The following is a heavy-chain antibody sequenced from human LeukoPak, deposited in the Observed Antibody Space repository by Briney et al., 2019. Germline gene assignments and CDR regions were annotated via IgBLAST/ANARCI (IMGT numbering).Heavy chain of an antibody. CDR2: IYYSGST. CDR3: ARVGDDYGSGSYIPNWFDP. D-gene: IGHD3-10*01. Sequence: SQTLSLTCTVSGGSISSGDYYWSWIRQPPGKGLEWIGHIYYSGSTYYNPSLKSRVTISVDTSKNQFSLKLSSVTAADTAVYYCARVGDDYGSGSYIPNWFDPWGQGTLVTVSS. J-gene: IGHJ5*02. CDR1: GGSISSGDYY. V-gene: IGHV4-30-4*01.